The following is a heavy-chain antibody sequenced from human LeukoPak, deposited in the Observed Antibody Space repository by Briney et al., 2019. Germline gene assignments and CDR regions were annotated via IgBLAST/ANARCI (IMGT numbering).Heavy chain of an antibody. V-gene: IGHV4-34*01. CDR1: GGSFRVYY. D-gene: IGHD5-18*01. Sequence: SETLSLTCAVYGGSFRVYYWSWIRQPPGKGLEWIGEINNSVSTNYNPSLNSRVTISVDTSKNQFSLKLSSVIAADTAVYSCANGVAVNSCIELWSANYYYGMDVWGQGTTVTVSS. CDR3: ANGVAVNSCIELWSANYYYGMDV. J-gene: IGHJ6*02. CDR2: INNSVST.